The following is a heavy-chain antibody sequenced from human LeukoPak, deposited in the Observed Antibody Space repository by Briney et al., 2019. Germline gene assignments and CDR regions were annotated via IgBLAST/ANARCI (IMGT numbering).Heavy chain of an antibody. Sequence: ASVKVSCKTSGYAFTSYSISWGRPAPGQGLEWIGWISAYNGNTNYAQKLQGRVTMTTDTSTSTAYMEVRSLRSDATAIYYCARVYRDTYGQNWGQGTLVTVSS. CDR1: GYAFTSYS. V-gene: IGHV1-18*04. CDR3: ARVYRDTYGQN. J-gene: IGHJ4*02. D-gene: IGHD5-18*01. CDR2: ISAYNGNT.